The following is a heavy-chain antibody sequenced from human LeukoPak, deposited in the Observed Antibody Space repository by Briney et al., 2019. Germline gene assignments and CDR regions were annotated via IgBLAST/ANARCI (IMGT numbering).Heavy chain of an antibody. CDR3: ARPLQGIVGATGFDY. Sequence: GESLKISCQGSDYRFATYWIAWLRQMPGKGLEWMGIIYPSDSDTRYSPSFQGQVTISADKSIKTAYLQWSSLEASDTAMYYCARPLQGIVGATGFDYWGQGTLVTVSS. J-gene: IGHJ4*02. D-gene: IGHD1-26*01. CDR1: DYRFATYW. V-gene: IGHV5-51*01. CDR2: IYPSDSDT.